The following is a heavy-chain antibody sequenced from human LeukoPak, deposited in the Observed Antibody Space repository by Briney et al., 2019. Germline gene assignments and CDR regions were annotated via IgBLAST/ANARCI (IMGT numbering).Heavy chain of an antibody. V-gene: IGHV3-48*01. CDR3: ARGEWGPPFDY. J-gene: IGHJ4*02. CDR2: ISSSSSTM. Sequence: GGSPRLSCAASGFTFSTYSMNWVRQAPGKGLEWISYISSSSSTMYYADSVKGRFTISRDNVKNSLDLQMNSLRAEDTAVYYCARGEWGPPFDYWGQGTLVTVSS. D-gene: IGHD7-27*01. CDR1: GFTFSTYS.